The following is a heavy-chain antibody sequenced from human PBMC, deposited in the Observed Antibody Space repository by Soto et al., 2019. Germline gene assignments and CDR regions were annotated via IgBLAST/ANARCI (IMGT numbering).Heavy chain of an antibody. CDR3: AKGHFNSDILTGYYPHLDY. J-gene: IGHJ4*02. Sequence: QVQLVESGGGVVQPGRSLRLSCAASGFTFSSYGMHWVRQAPGKGLEWVAVISYDGSNKYYADSVKGRFTISRDNSKNTLYLQMNSLRAEDTAVYYCAKGHFNSDILTGYYPHLDYWGQGTLVTVSS. D-gene: IGHD3-9*01. CDR2: ISYDGSNK. CDR1: GFTFSSYG. V-gene: IGHV3-30*18.